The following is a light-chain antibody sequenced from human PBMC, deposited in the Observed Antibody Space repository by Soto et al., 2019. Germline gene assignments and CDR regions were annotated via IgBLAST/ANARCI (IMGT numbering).Light chain of an antibody. Sequence: DIQMTQSPSSQSAVVGDRVTITCRASHNIGKYLNWYQQKPRKAPNLLIYAASSLQSGVPPRFSGSGSGTDFTLTISSLQPEDFATYYCEQSYATPYTFGQGTKLEIK. J-gene: IGKJ2*01. V-gene: IGKV1-39*01. CDR2: AAS. CDR3: EQSYATPYT. CDR1: HNIGKY.